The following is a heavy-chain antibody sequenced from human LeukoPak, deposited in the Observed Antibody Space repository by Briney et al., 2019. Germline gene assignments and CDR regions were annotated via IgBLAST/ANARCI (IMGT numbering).Heavy chain of an antibody. D-gene: IGHD6-13*01. CDR1: GFTFSDAW. J-gene: IGHJ4*02. V-gene: IGHV3-7*01. Sequence: GGSLRLSCVASGFTFSDAWTAWVRRAPGKGLEWVANIKEDGGVKNYVDSVRGRFTISRDNAKKSLFLQMNSLRAEDSAVYYCARDRAYSSFDYWGQGTLVTVSS. CDR2: IKEDGGVK. CDR3: ARDRAYSSFDY.